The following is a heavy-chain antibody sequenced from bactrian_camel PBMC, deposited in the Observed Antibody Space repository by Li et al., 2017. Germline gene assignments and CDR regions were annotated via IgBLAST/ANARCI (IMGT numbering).Heavy chain of an antibody. D-gene: IGHD5*01. Sequence: VQLVESGGGSVQAGGSLRLSCAASASRYTYSSYCMGWFRRAPGKEREGVAGIYTGEGGAPPYYAASVKGRFTISRDNAKSTVYLQLNSLKTEDTAMYYCANWGDNYWGQGTQVTVS. V-gene: IGHV3S1*01. CDR1: ASRYTYSSYC. CDR3: ANWGDNY. J-gene: IGHJ4*01. CDR2: IYTGEGGA.